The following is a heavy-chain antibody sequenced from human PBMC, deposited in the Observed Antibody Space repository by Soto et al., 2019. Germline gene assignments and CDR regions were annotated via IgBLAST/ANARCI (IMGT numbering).Heavy chain of an antibody. CDR3: ARGDGDYHDGNGYLGRH. V-gene: IGHV3-74*01. CDR1: GFTFSSYW. D-gene: IGHD3-22*01. Sequence: EVQLVESGGDLVQPGGSLRLSCAASGFTFSSYWMHWVRQAPGKGLVWVSRIKSDGSGAIYADSVKGRFTVSRDNSTSTWYLLMNSLSTGDTAVYYCARGDGDYHDGNGYLGRHGGQGTRVTVSS. J-gene: IGHJ4*02. CDR2: IKSDGSGA.